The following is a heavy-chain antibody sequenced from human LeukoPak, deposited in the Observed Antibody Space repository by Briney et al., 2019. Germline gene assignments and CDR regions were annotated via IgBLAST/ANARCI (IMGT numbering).Heavy chain of an antibody. Sequence: SETLSLTCTVSGGSISSYYWSWIRQPPGKGLVWIGYIYYSGSTNYNPSLKSRVTISVDTSKNQFSLKLSSVTAADTAVYYCARDEGSGDYDAFDIWGQGTMVTVSS. CDR1: GGSISSYY. D-gene: IGHD5-12*01. J-gene: IGHJ3*02. CDR3: ARDEGSGDYDAFDI. CDR2: IYYSGST. V-gene: IGHV4-59*01.